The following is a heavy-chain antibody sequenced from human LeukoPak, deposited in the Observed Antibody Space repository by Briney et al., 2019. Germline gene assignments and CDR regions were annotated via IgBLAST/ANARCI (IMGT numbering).Heavy chain of an antibody. CDR3: AKDRERYQLHMYYFDY. J-gene: IGHJ4*02. Sequence: PGGSLRLSCAASGFTFSSYGMHWVRQAPGKGLEWVAVISYGGSNKYYADSVKGRFTISRDNSKNTLYLQMNSLRAEDTAVYYCAKDRERYQLHMYYFDYWGQGTLVTVSS. CDR2: ISYGGSNK. CDR1: GFTFSSYG. D-gene: IGHD2-2*01. V-gene: IGHV3-30*18.